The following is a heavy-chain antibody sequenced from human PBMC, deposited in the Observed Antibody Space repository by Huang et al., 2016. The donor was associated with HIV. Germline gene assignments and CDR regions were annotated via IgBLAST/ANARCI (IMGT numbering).Heavy chain of an antibody. J-gene: IGHJ4*02. CDR2: IYYRGGT. V-gene: IGHV4-39*01. CDR3: ARLPTGGGAYFDS. D-gene: IGHD3-16*01. Sequence: QLQLQESGPGLVQPSETLSLICIVSGGSISSNNYYWGWIRQPPGKGLEWIGSIYYRGGTDSNPSLKSRITIAVDTAENQVSLKLSSVTAADSAMYYCARLPTGGGAYFDSWGQGTLVTVSS. CDR1: GGSISSNNYY.